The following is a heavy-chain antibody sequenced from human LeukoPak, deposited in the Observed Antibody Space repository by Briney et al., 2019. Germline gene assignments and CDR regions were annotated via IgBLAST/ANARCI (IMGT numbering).Heavy chain of an antibody. V-gene: IGHV3-9*01. D-gene: IGHD3-22*01. CDR3: ASWKVVVSNGGFDI. Sequence: SLRLSCAASRFTFSNYAMSWVRQAPGKGLEWVSGISWNSGSIGYADSVKGRFTISRDNAKNSLNLQMNSLRAEDTAVYYCASWKVVVSNGGFDIWGQGTMVTVSS. CDR1: RFTFSNYA. J-gene: IGHJ3*02. CDR2: ISWNSGSI.